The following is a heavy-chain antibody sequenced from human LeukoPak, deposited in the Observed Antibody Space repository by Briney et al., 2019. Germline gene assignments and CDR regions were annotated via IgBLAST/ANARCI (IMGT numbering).Heavy chain of an antibody. J-gene: IGHJ4*02. CDR1: GGSFSAYY. Sequence: SATLSLTCAVYGGSFSAYYWSWIRQPPGEGLEWIGDINQSGRTNYNPSLKSRVIISVDTSKNQFSLTLLSVTAADTAVYYCASSDPFSSTWNPAYSFDYWDQGTLVTVSS. V-gene: IGHV4-34*01. CDR3: ASSDPFSSTWNPAYSFDY. CDR2: INQSGRT. D-gene: IGHD6-13*01.